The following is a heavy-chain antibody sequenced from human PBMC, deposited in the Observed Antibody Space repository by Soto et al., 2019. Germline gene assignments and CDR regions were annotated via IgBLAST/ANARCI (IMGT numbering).Heavy chain of an antibody. CDR2: INPSGGST. D-gene: IGHD2-21*02. CDR1: GYTFTIYY. J-gene: IGHJ6*02. Sequence: ASVKVSCKASGYTFTIYYMHWVRQAPGQGLEWMGIINPSGGSTSYAQKFQGRVTMTRDTSTSTVYMELSSLRSEDTAVYYCARVPIGGDGYYYYYGMDVWGQGTTVTVSS. CDR3: ARVPIGGDGYYYYYGMDV. V-gene: IGHV1-46*03.